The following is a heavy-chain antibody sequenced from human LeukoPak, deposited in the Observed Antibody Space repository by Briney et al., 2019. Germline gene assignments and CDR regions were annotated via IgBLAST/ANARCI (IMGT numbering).Heavy chain of an antibody. J-gene: IGHJ3*02. CDR3: ARVYSGYDIAFDI. CDR2: VSGSGAHT. V-gene: IGHV3-23*01. CDR1: GFTFSSYA. Sequence: GGSLRLSCAASGFTFSSYAMTWVRQAPGKGLQWVSAVSGSGAHTYYADSVKGRFTISRDNAKNSLYLQMNSLRAEDTAVYYCARVYSGYDIAFDIWGQGTMVTVSS. D-gene: IGHD5-12*01.